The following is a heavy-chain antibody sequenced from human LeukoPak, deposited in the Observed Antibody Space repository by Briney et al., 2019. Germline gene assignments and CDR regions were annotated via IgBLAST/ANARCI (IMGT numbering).Heavy chain of an antibody. J-gene: IGHJ5*02. D-gene: IGHD6-13*01. Sequence: SETLSLTCTGSGGSISSYHWSWLRQPAGKGLEWIGRIYTSGSTNYNPSLKSRVTMSVDTSKNQFSLKLSSVTAADTAVYYCARDPGDSYSSSGFDPWGQGTLVTVSS. CDR3: ARDPGDSYSSSGFDP. V-gene: IGHV4-4*07. CDR2: IYTSGST. CDR1: GGSISSYH.